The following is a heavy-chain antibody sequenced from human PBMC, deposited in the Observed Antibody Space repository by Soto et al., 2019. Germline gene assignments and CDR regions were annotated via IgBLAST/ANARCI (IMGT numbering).Heavy chain of an antibody. CDR3: ATDSGASPFDY. CDR2: IWSDGSIQ. Sequence: HVQLVESGGGVVQPGTSLRLSCAASGLTFSRYGMHWVRQAPGKGLEWVAVIWSDGSIQKYADSVKGRFTISKDNSKNMLFLQMNSLRVEDTAVYYCATDSGASPFDYWGQGTLVTVSS. J-gene: IGHJ4*02. CDR1: GLTFSRYG. V-gene: IGHV3-33*01. D-gene: IGHD1-26*01.